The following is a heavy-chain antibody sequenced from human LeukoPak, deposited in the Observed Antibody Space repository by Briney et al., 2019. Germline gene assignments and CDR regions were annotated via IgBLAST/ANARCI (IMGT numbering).Heavy chain of an antibody. J-gene: IGHJ6*04. D-gene: IGHD3-10*01. CDR2: INPNSGGT. Sequence: ASVKVSCKASGYTFTGYYMHWVRQAPGQGLEWMGWINPNSGGTTYAQKFQGWVTMTRDTSISTAYMELSRLRSDDTAVYYCARARMVRGVISYGMDVWGKGTTVTVSS. V-gene: IGHV1-2*04. CDR1: GYTFTGYY. CDR3: ARARMVRGVISYGMDV.